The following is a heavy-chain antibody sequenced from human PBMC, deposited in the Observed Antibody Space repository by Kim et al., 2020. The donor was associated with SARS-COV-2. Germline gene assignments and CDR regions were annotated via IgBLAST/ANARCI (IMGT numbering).Heavy chain of an antibody. D-gene: IGHD3-16*01. CDR3: ARVGLGYYGMDV. J-gene: IGHJ6*02. V-gene: IGHV3-48*02. CDR1: GFSFSNNG. Sequence: GSLRLSCAASGFSFSNNGMTWVRQAPGKGLEWVAYIWTTSSPIAYADSVKGRFTISRDNAENSLYLQMNSLRDEDTAVYYCARVGLGYYGMDVWGQGTTVTVS. CDR2: IWTTSSPI.